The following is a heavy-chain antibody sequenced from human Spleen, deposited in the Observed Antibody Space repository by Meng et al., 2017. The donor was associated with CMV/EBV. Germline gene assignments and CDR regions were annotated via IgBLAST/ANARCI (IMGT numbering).Heavy chain of an antibody. V-gene: IGHV4-59*12. Sequence: SETLSLTCTVSGGSISDYYWTWIRQPPGKGLEWIGYIYYSGNTNYSPSLKSRVTISVDTSKNQFSLKLSSVTAADTAVYYCARGIFRRYYYDSSGYYFDYWGQGTLVTVSS. CDR1: GGSISDYY. CDR3: ARGIFRRYYYDSSGYYFDY. CDR2: IYYSGNT. J-gene: IGHJ4*02. D-gene: IGHD3-22*01.